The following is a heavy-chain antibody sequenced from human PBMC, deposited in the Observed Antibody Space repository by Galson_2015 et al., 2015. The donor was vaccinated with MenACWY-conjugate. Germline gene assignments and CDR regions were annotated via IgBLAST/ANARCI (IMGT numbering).Heavy chain of an antibody. Sequence: SVKVSCKASGSTFSNYAMNWMRQAPGKRLEYMGWINVGRGTTRSSQKFQDRVTIITDTSANTPCMELSSLRSEDTAVYFCARAKRGSGFDFVDPCGQATLVTVSS. CDR1: GSTFSNYA. CDR3: ARAKRGSGFDFVDP. J-gene: IGHJ5*02. D-gene: IGHD5-12*01. CDR2: INVGRGTT. V-gene: IGHV1-3*01.